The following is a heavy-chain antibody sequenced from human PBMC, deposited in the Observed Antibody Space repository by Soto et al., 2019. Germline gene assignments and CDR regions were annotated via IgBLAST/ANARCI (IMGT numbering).Heavy chain of an antibody. V-gene: IGHV3-30-3*01. CDR3: ARDRGSSSVYYYYGMDV. D-gene: IGHD6-6*01. CDR1: VFTFSSYA. J-gene: IGHJ6*02. CDR2: ISYDGSNK. Sequence: PGGPLRLSCAASVFTFSSYAMHWVRQAPGKGLEWVAVISYDGSNKYYADSVKGRFTISRDNSKNTLYLQMNSLRAEDTAVYYCARDRGSSSVYYYYGMDVWGQGTTVTVSS.